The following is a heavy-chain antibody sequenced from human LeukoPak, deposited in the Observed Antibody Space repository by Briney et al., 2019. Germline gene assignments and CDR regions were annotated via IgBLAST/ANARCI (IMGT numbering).Heavy chain of an antibody. V-gene: IGHV3-33*01. Sequence: GGSLRLSCAASGFTFNSYGMHWVRQAPGKGLEWVAVIWYDGSNKYYADSVKGRFTISRDNSKNTLYLQMNSLRAEDTAVYYCARATHIAAGGVDYWGQGTLVTVSS. CDR1: GFTFNSYG. D-gene: IGHD6-25*01. CDR2: IWYDGSNK. CDR3: ARATHIAAGGVDY. J-gene: IGHJ4*02.